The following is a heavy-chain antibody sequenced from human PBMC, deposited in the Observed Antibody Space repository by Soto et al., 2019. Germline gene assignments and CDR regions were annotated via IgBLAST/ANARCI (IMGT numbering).Heavy chain of an antibody. CDR1: GYSISSGYY. CDR3: ARGPYCGDNCYFDS. CDR2: IYSSGTT. V-gene: IGHV4-4*07. J-gene: IGHJ5*01. Sequence: ASETLSLTCAVSGYSISSGYYWSWIRQPAGKGLEWIGRIYSSGTTNYNPSLKSRVTMSVDTSKDEFSLKLSSVTAADTGVYYCARGPYCGDNCYFDSWGQGTLVTVSS. D-gene: IGHD2-21*02.